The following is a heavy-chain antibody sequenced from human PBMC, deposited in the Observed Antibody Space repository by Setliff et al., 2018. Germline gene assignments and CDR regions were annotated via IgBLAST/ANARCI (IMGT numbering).Heavy chain of an antibody. J-gene: IGHJ2*01. CDR1: GFTLRNSG. CDR2: LGYDGTNE. D-gene: IGHD4-17*01. Sequence: PGGSLRLSCAASGFTLRNSGMHWVRQAPGKGLEWVAALGYDGTNEYYADSVKGRFTISRDNSKNTLYLQMNSLRREDTAAYYCAKDASDYYWYINVWGRGTLVTVSS. CDR3: AKDASDYYWYINV. V-gene: IGHV3-30*02.